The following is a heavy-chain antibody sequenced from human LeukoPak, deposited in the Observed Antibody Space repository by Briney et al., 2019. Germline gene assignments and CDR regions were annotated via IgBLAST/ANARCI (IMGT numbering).Heavy chain of an antibody. CDR3: ARTTEGGYSYGYFYYYYMDV. Sequence: SETLSLTCAVFSGSFTGYYWSWIRQSPGRGLDWIGEVNPTGSTNYNPSFKSRVTISVDTSKNQFSLRLNSVTAADTAVYYCARTTEGGYSYGYFYYYYMDVWGKGTTVTISS. CDR1: SGSFTGYY. D-gene: IGHD5-18*01. J-gene: IGHJ6*03. CDR2: VNPTGST. V-gene: IGHV4-34*01.